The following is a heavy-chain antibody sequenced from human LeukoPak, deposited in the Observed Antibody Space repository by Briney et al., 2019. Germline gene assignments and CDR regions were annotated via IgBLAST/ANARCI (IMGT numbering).Heavy chain of an antibody. Sequence: PSETLSLTCTVSGGSISSYYWSWIRQPPGKGLEWIGYIYYSGSTNYNPSLKSRVTISVDTSKNQFSLKLSSVTAADTAVYYCARSPANYDILTGHSRYYFDYWGQGTLVTVSS. D-gene: IGHD3-9*01. CDR1: GGSISSYY. V-gene: IGHV4-59*01. CDR3: ARSPANYDILTGHSRYYFDY. CDR2: IYYSGST. J-gene: IGHJ4*02.